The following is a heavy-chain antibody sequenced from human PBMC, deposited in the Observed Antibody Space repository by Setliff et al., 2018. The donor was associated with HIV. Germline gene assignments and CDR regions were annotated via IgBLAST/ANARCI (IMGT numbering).Heavy chain of an antibody. D-gene: IGHD3-3*01. CDR3: VGRFGLVQIFYFDY. CDR2: INHSGST. V-gene: IGHV4-34*08. Sequence: GSLRLSCAASGFTFNSYAMSWVRQPPGKGLEWSGEINHSGSTNYNPSLKSRVTISVDTSKNQFSLKLSFATAADTAVYFCVGRFGLVQIFYFDYWGQGMLVTVSS. J-gene: IGHJ4*02. CDR1: GFTFNSYA.